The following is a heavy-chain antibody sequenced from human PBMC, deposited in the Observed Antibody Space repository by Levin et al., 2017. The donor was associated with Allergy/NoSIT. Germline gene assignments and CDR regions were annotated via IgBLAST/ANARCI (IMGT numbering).Heavy chain of an antibody. CDR3: ARRIYDSSGYGNDY. Sequence: AGGSLRLSCAASGFTFSSFSMNWVRQAPGKGLEWVSYISSTSNTIYYADSVKGRFTISRDNAKNSLYLEMNSLRAEDTAVYHCARRIYDSSGYGNDYWGQGTLVTVSS. J-gene: IGHJ4*02. CDR2: ISSTSNTI. CDR1: GFTFSSFS. V-gene: IGHV3-48*01. D-gene: IGHD3-22*01.